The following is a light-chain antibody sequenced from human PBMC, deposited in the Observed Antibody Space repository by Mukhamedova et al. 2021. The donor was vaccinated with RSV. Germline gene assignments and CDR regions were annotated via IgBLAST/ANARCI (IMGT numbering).Light chain of an antibody. CDR1: QSVKSN. CDR3: QQSYIAPYT. V-gene: IGKV1-39*01. J-gene: IGKJ2*01. CDR2: SAY. Sequence: VTISCRASQSVKSNLNWYRQKPGQAPQLVIYSAYNLQSGVPSRFTGSGSGTDFTLTISSLQPEDFANYYCQQSYIAPYTFGQGTK.